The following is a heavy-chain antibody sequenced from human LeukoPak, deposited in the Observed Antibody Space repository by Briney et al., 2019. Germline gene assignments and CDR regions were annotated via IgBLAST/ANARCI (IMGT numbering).Heavy chain of an antibody. V-gene: IGHV3-64*01. CDR3: ARGFRYYGSGIDY. D-gene: IGHD3-10*01. Sequence: PGGSLRLSCAASGFTLSEYSMHWVRQAPGKGLEYVSAISTNGGSTYYANSVKGRFTISRDDPKNTLDLQMGSLRPEDMAVYYCARGFRYYGSGIDYWGQGTLVTVSS. CDR2: ISTNGGST. J-gene: IGHJ4*02. CDR1: GFTLSEYS.